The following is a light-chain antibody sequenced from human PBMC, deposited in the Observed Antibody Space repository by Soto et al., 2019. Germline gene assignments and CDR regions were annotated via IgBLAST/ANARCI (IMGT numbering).Light chain of an antibody. J-gene: IGKJ5*01. CDR2: TSS. V-gene: IGKV1-39*01. CDR1: QSISTS. CDR3: QQYDSLSST. Sequence: DIQLTQSPSSRSASVGDRVTITCRASQSISTSLNLYQQKPGKAPNLLIFTSSNLESGVPSRFSGSGSGTEFSLTISSLQPDDFATYYCQQYDSLSSTFGHGTRLEIK.